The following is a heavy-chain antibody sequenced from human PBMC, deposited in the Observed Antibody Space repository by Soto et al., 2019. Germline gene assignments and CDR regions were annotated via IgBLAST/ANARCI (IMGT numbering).Heavy chain of an antibody. Sequence: QVQLQESGPGLVKPSQTLSLTCTVSGGSISSGGYYWSWIRQHPGKGLEWIGYIYYSGSTYYNPSLKSRVTISADTSKNQLSLKLSSVTAADTAVYYCARAYGSGYMDVWGQGTTVTVSS. CDR1: GGSISSGGYY. V-gene: IGHV4-31*03. D-gene: IGHD3-10*01. J-gene: IGHJ6*02. CDR2: IYYSGST. CDR3: ARAYGSGYMDV.